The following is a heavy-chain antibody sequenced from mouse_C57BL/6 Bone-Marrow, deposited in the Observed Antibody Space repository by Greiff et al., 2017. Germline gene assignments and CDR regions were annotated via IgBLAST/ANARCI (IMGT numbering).Heavy chain of an antibody. CDR2: IDPSDSYT. V-gene: IGHV1-50*01. J-gene: IGHJ1*03. CDR1: GYTFTSYW. D-gene: IGHD1-1*01. CDR3: ARSPFITTGDWYFDV. Sequence: VQLQQPGAELVKPGASVKLSCKASGYTFTSYWMQWVKQRPGQGLEWIGEIDPSDSYTNYNQKFKGKATLTVDTSSSTAYMQLSSLTSEDSAVYYCARSPFITTGDWYFDVWGTGTTVTVSS.